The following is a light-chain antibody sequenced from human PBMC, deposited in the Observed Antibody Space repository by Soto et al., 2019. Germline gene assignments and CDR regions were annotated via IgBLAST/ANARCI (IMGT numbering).Light chain of an antibody. Sequence: AIRMTQSPSSFSASTGDRATITCRASQGISSSLAWYQQKPGKAPKLLIFGASTLQSGVPSRFSGSGSGTDFTLTISCLQSEDFATYFCQQYYDYPLTFGPGTKVDIK. V-gene: IGKV1-8*01. J-gene: IGKJ3*01. CDR2: GAS. CDR1: QGISSS. CDR3: QQYYDYPLT.